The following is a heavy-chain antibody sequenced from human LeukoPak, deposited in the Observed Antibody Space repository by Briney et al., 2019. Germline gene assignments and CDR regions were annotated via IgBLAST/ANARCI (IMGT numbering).Heavy chain of an antibody. CDR1: GFTFSSYG. CDR3: AKVRVQLERRVYYYGMDV. CDR2: ISYDGSDK. D-gene: IGHD1-1*01. J-gene: IGHJ6*02. Sequence: GGSLRLSCAASGFTFSSYGMHWVRQAPGKGLDWVAVISYDGSDKYYADSVKGRFTNSRDNSKNTLYLQMNSLRAEDTAVYYCAKVRVQLERRVYYYGMDVWGQGTTVTVSS. V-gene: IGHV3-30*18.